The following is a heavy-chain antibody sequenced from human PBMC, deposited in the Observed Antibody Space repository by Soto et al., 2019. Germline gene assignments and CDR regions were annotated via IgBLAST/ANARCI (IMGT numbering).Heavy chain of an antibody. CDR2: ISFDGSTE. V-gene: IGHV3-30-3*01. Sequence: QVQLVESGGGVVQPGRSLRLSCAASGFTFISYAMQWVRQAPGKGLEWVAVISFDGSTEYYADSVKGRFTISRDNSKNTVYLQMNSLRSEDTAVYYCARSRQCSRSYTHFYYGLDVWGQGTTVTVSS. CDR3: ARSRQCSRSYTHFYYGLDV. D-gene: IGHD3-10*02. CDR1: GFTFISYA. J-gene: IGHJ6*02.